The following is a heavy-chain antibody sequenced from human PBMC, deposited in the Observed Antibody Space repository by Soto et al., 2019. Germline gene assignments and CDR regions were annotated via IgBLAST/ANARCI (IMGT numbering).Heavy chain of an antibody. V-gene: IGHV3-30-3*01. CDR3: ASAVAGMPLDY. Sequence: GGSLRLSCAASGFTFSSYAMHWVRQAPGKGLEWVAVISYDGSNKYYADSVKGRFTISRDNSKNTLYLHMNSLRAEDTAVYYCASAVAGMPLDYWGQGSLVTVSS. CDR2: ISYDGSNK. CDR1: GFTFSSYA. D-gene: IGHD6-19*01. J-gene: IGHJ4*02.